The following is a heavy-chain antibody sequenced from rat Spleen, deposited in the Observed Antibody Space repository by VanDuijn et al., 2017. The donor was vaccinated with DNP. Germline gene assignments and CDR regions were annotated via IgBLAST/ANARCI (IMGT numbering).Heavy chain of an antibody. J-gene: IGHJ2*01. V-gene: IGHV5-20*01. Sequence: EVQLVESGGDLVQPGRSLKVSCAASGFTFSDYYVAWVRQAPKKGLEWVASISTSGGVTYYRDSVKGRFTISRDNAKNTLYLQMDSLRSEDTATYYCTTDFYGYRWGQGVLVTVSS. CDR3: TTDFYGYR. D-gene: IGHD1-7*01. CDR2: ISTSGGVT. CDR1: GFTFSDYY.